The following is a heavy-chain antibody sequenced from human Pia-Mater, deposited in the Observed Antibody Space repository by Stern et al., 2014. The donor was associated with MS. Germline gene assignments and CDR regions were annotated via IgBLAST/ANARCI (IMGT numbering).Heavy chain of an antibody. D-gene: IGHD3-3*01. V-gene: IGHV1-2*02. CDR1: GYIFTGYY. Sequence: QVQLQESGAEVKKPGASVKVSCKTSGYIFTGYYIHWVRQAPGQGLEWMAWLNPNNGGTKSAQKFQGRVTMSRDTSISTAYVELSSLTSDDTAVYYCARDQRGITIFGVVTDYYYLGMDVWGQGTTVTVSS. CDR3: ARDQRGITIFGVVTDYYYLGMDV. CDR2: LNPNNGGT. J-gene: IGHJ6*02.